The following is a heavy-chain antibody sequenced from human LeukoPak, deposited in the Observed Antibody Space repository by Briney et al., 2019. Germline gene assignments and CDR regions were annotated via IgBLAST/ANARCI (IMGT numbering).Heavy chain of an antibody. J-gene: IGHJ4*02. CDR1: GGSISSGGYY. D-gene: IGHD3-16*01. CDR2: IYYSGST. CDR3: ARAYGYDYVWGSYYFGY. V-gene: IGHV4-31*03. Sequence: SETLSLTCTVSGGSISSGGYYWSWIRQHPGKGLEWIGYIYYSGSTYYNPSLKSRVTISVDTSKNQFSLKLSSVTAADTAVYYCARAYGYDYVWGSYYFGYWGQGTLVTVSS.